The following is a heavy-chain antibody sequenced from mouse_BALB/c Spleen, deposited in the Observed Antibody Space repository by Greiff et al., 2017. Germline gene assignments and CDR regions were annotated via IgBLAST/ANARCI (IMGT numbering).Heavy chain of an antibody. J-gene: IGHJ3*01. CDR1: GFTFSSYA. V-gene: IGHV5-6-5*01. Sequence: EVQVVESGGGLVKPGGSLKLSCAASGFTFSSYAMSWVRQTPEKRLEWVASISSGGSTYYPDSVKGRFTISRDNARNILYLQMSSLRSEDTAMYYCARGPYGPFAYWGQGTLVTVSA. D-gene: IGHD1-1*02. CDR2: ISSGGST. CDR3: ARGPYGPFAY.